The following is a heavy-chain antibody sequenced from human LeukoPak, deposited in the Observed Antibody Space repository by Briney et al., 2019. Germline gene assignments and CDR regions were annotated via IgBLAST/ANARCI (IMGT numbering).Heavy chain of an antibody. CDR1: GFTFSSYS. J-gene: IGHJ3*02. CDR2: ISTGSSYI. D-gene: IGHD6-19*01. CDR3: ARLGLRAVAHDAFDI. V-gene: IGHV3-21*01. Sequence: PGGSLRLSCAASGFTFSSYSMNWVRQAPGKGLEWVSSISTGSSYIYYADSVKGRFIISRDNAKNSLYLQMNSLRAEDTAIYYCARLGLRAVAHDAFDIWGQGTLVTVSS.